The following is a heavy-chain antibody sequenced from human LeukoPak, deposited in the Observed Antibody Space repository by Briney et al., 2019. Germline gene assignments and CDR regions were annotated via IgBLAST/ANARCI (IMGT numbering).Heavy chain of an antibody. CDR3: AREAGCSSTSCYAGARWFDP. Sequence: GASVKVSCKASGGTFSSYAISLVRQAPGQGLEWMGGIIPIFGTANYAQKFQGRVTITADKSTSTAYMELSSLRSEDTAVYYCAREAGCSSTSCYAGARWFDPWGQGTLVTVSS. CDR2: IIPIFGTA. V-gene: IGHV1-69*06. J-gene: IGHJ5*02. CDR1: GGTFSSYA. D-gene: IGHD2-2*01.